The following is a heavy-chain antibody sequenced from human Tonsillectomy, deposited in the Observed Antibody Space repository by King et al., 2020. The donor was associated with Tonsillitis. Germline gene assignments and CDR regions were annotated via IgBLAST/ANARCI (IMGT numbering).Heavy chain of an antibody. CDR3: ATSTTYHSPDCSSSSCPNWFDP. J-gene: IGHJ5*02. CDR2: INHSGST. V-gene: IGHV4-34*01. Sequence: VQLQQWGAGLLKPSETLSLTCAVYGGSFSGYSWSWIRQPPGKGLEWIVEINHSGSTNYNPSLKSRVTMSVDTSKNHFSLKLSSVTAADTAVYYCATSTTYHSPDCSSSSCPNWFDPWGQGTLVTVSS. CDR1: GGSFSGYS. D-gene: IGHD2-2*01.